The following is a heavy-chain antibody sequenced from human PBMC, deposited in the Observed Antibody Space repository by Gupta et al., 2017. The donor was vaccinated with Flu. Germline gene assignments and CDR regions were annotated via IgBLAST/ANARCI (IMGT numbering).Heavy chain of an antibody. CDR3: VRDRVMSTFGGVMPYYGMDV. CDR2: IWYDGTTR. J-gene: IGHJ6*02. Sequence: QVQLVASGGGVVQPGKSLRLSCATSGITFRRAAMHWALQAPVTGLEWVAVIWYDGTTRHYADSVKGQFTISRENSKNTLSLQMNSLRLEDTGVYYCVRDRVMSTFGGVMPYYGMDVWGQGTTVTVSS. D-gene: IGHD3-16*01. V-gene: IGHV3-33*01. CDR1: GITFRRAA.